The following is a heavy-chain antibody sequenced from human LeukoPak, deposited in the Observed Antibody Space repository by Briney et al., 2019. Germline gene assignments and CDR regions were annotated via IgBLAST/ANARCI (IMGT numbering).Heavy chain of an antibody. D-gene: IGHD3-10*01. CDR2: INAGYGNT. CDR3: AREGNYGLNWFDP. J-gene: IGHJ5*02. CDR1: GYTFTTYT. Sequence: ASVKVSCTASGYTFTTYTLHWVRQAPGQRLEWMGWINAGYGNTQYSQEFQGRVTITRDTSATTAYMELSSLRSEDTAVYYCAREGNYGLNWFDPWGQGTLVTISS. V-gene: IGHV1-3*01.